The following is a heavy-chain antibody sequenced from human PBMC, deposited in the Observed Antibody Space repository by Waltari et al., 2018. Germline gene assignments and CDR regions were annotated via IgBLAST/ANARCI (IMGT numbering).Heavy chain of an antibody. Sequence: QEQLVQSGSEVKKPGASVRVSCQASGYTFTDYHLHWFRQTPTQRFGGMGCFNHKKGDSESAANFLGRVTMSRDTSINTVYLDLSGLRSDDTAVYFCARDPGPIVGAPDLWGQGTLVTVFS. CDR1: GYTFTDYH. CDR2: FNHKKGDS. D-gene: IGHD1-26*01. V-gene: IGHV1-2*02. J-gene: IGHJ5*02. CDR3: ARDPGPIVGAPDL.